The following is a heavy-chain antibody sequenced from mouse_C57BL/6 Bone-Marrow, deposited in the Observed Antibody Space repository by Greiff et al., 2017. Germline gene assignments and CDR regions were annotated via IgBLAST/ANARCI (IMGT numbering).Heavy chain of an antibody. Sequence: EVKLQESGAELVRPGASVKLSCTASGFNIKDDYMHWVKQRPEQGLEWIGWIDPENGDTEYASKFQGKATITADTSSNTAYLQLSSLTSEDTAVYYCTTRGYYYGSSYAGFAYWGQGTLVAVSA. CDR2: IDPENGDT. CDR3: TTRGYYYGSSYAGFAY. D-gene: IGHD1-1*01. J-gene: IGHJ3*01. CDR1: GFNIKDDY. V-gene: IGHV14-4*01.